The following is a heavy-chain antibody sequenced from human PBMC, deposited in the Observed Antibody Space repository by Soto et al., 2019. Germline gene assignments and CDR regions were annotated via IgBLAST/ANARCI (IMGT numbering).Heavy chain of an antibody. Sequence: QVQLVESGGGVVQPGRSLRLSCAASGFTFSSYGMHWVRQAPGKGLEWVAVISYDGSNKYYADSVKGRFTISRDNSKNTLYLQMNSLRAEDKAVYYCAKDLGYCSGGSCYRTDYWGQGTLVTVSS. D-gene: IGHD2-15*01. V-gene: IGHV3-30*18. CDR3: AKDLGYCSGGSCYRTDY. J-gene: IGHJ4*02. CDR2: ISYDGSNK. CDR1: GFTFSSYG.